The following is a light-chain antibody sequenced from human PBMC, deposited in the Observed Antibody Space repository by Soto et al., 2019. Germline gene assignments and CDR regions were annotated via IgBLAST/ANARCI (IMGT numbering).Light chain of an antibody. CDR2: WAS. V-gene: IGKV4-1*01. CDR1: QSVLHTSNNKNY. Sequence: DIVMTQSPNSLAVSLGERATLNCKSSQSVLHTSNNKNYLAWYQQKPRQPPKLLIYWASTRESGVPDRFSGSGSGTDFTLTISSLQAEDVAVYYCQQYYSTPLTFGGGTKVEIK. CDR3: QQYYSTPLT. J-gene: IGKJ4*01.